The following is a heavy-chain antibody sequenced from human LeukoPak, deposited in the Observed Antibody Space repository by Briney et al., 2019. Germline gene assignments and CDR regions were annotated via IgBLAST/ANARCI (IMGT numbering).Heavy chain of an antibody. J-gene: IGHJ4*02. V-gene: IGHV1-69*05. CDR1: GGTFSSYA. CDR3: ARYSPWIQPKDALDY. D-gene: IGHD5-18*01. CDR2: IIPIFGTA. Sequence: ASVKVSCKASGGTFSSYAISWVRQAPGQGLEWMGGIIPIFGTANYAQKFQGRVTITTDESTSTAYMELSSLRSEDTAVHYCARYSPWIQPKDALDYWGQGTLVTVSS.